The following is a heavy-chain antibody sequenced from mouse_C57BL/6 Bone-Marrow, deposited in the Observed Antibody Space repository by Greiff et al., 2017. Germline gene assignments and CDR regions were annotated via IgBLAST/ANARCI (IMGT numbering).Heavy chain of an antibody. D-gene: IGHD3-1*01. CDR1: GYTFTDYY. V-gene: IGHV1-26*01. J-gene: IGHJ2*01. Sequence: VVKPGASVKISCKASGYTFTDYYMNWVKQSHGKSLEWIGDINPNNGGTSYNQKFKGKATLTVDKSSSTAYMELRSLTSEDSAVYYCARGGAIYYFDYWGQGTTLTVSS. CDR2: INPNNGGT. CDR3: ARGGAIYYFDY.